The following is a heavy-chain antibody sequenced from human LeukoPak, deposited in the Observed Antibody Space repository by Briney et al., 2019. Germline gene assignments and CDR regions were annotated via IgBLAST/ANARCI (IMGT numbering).Heavy chain of an antibody. Sequence: PGGSLRLSCAASGFFFSGSAIHWVRQASGKGLEWVGRIRSKANNYATTYAASVKGRFTISRDDSKNTAYLQVNSLKTEDTAVYYCTRQIGDGYNLIDSSGQGTLVTVSS. CDR2: IRSKANNYAT. V-gene: IGHV3-73*01. CDR1: GFFFSGSA. CDR3: TRQIGDGYNLIDS. J-gene: IGHJ4*02. D-gene: IGHD5-24*01.